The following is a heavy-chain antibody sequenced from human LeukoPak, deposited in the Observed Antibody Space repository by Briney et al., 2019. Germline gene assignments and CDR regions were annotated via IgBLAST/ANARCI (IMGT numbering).Heavy chain of an antibody. V-gene: IGHV3-23*01. D-gene: IGHD6-13*01. J-gene: IGHJ4*02. CDR3: AKDRGGAGTPHLDY. CDR2: ISGSGGST. Sequence: PGGSLRLSCAASGFTFSSYAMSWVRQAPGKGLEWVSAISGSGGSTYYADSVKGRFTISRDNSKNTLYLQMNRLRPEDTAVYYCAKDRGGAGTPHLDYWGQGTLVTVSS. CDR1: GFTFSSYA.